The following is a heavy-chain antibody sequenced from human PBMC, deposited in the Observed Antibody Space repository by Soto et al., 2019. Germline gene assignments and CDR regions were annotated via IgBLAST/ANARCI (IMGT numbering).Heavy chain of an antibody. CDR2: ISSSDSTI. V-gene: IGHV3-48*03. CDR1: GFTFSSYE. J-gene: IGHJ4*02. D-gene: IGHD3-10*01. CDR3: VYGYYFDY. Sequence: GGSLRRSWAASGFTFSSYEMNWVRQAPGKGLEWVSFISSSDSTIYYADSVKGRFTISRDNAKNSLYLQMNSLRAEDTAVYYCVYGYYFDYWGQGTLVTVSS.